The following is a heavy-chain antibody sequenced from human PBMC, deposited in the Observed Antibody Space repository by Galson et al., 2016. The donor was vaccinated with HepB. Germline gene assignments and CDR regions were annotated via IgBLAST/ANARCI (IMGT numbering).Heavy chain of an antibody. V-gene: IGHV4-31*03. J-gene: IGHJ6*02. CDR2: IYYSGST. CDR3: ARAPCSGGSCYSYYQSYYGIDV. Sequence: TLSLTCTVSGGSIISGGYYWSWIRQHPGKGLEWIGYIYYSGSTHYNPSPQSRVTISVATSQNKFSRRLGHVSAADTAVYYGARAPCSGGSCYSYYQSYYGIDVWGQGATVTVSS. CDR1: GGSIISGGYY. D-gene: IGHD2-15*01.